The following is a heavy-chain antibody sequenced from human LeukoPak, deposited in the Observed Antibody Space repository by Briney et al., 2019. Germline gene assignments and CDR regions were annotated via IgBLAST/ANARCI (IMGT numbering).Heavy chain of an antibody. CDR2: ISGSGSNT. V-gene: IGHV3-23*01. CDR3: AKSFRSTSLDY. Sequence: HSGGSLRLSCAASGFTLSSYGMSWVRQAPGKGLEWVSAISGSGSNTYYADSVKGRFTISRDNSKNTLYLQMNSLRVEDTAVYYCAKSFRSTSLDYWGQGTLVTVSS. CDR1: GFTLSSYG. D-gene: IGHD2-2*01. J-gene: IGHJ4*02.